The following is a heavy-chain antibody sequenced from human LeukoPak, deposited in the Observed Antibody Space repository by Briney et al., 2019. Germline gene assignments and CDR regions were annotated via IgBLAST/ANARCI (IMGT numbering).Heavy chain of an antibody. Sequence: GGFLRLSCVASGFTFSSYELNGVRQAPGKGLEWVSHISSSGSTVYYADSVKGRFTISRDNAKNSLYLQMNRLRAEDTAVYYCARRYCSSTSCLLDYWGQGTLVTVSS. CDR1: GFTFSSYE. D-gene: IGHD2-2*01. CDR3: ARRYCSSTSCLLDY. J-gene: IGHJ4*02. V-gene: IGHV3-48*03. CDR2: ISSSGSTV.